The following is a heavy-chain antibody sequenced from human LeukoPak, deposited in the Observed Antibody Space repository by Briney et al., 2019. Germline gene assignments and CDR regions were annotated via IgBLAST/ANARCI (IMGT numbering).Heavy chain of an antibody. CDR3: ARGVAPRY. CDR1: GGSFSGYY. CDR2: INHSGST. V-gene: IGHV4-34*01. J-gene: IGHJ4*02. D-gene: IGHD2-15*01. Sequence: SETLSLTCAVYGGSFSGYYWSWIRQPPGKGLEWIGEINHSGSTNYNPSLKSRVTISVDTSKNQFSLKLSSVTAADTAVYYCARGVAPRYWGQGTLVTVSS.